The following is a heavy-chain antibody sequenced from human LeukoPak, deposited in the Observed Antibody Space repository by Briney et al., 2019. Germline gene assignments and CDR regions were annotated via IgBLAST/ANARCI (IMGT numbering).Heavy chain of an antibody. D-gene: IGHD5-24*01. V-gene: IGHV1-69*06. Sequence: GASVKVSCKASGGTFNNYAISWVRQAPGQGLEWMGGIIPIFDTANYAQKFQGRVTITADKSTSTAYMELSSLRSEDTAVYYCARGTLSEMATIIYYYMDVWGKGTTVTVSS. CDR1: GGTFNNYA. CDR3: ARGTLSEMATIIYYYMDV. CDR2: IIPIFDTA. J-gene: IGHJ6*03.